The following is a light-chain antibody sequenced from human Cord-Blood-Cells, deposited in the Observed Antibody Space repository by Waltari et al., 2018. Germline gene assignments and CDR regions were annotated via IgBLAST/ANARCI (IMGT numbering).Light chain of an antibody. CDR2: GAS. J-gene: IGKJ2*03. V-gene: IGKV3-15*01. CDR3: KQYNNWPYS. CDR1: QSVSSN. Sequence: EIVMTQSPATLSVSPGERATLSCRASQSVSSNLAWYQQKPGQAPRLLIYGASTRATGIPARFSGSGSGTEFTLTNSSLQSEDFAVYYCKQYNNWPYSCGQGTKLEIK.